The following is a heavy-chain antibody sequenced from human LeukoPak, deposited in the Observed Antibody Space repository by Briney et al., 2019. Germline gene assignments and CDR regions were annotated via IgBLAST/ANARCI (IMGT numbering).Heavy chain of an antibody. V-gene: IGHV4-4*09. CDR3: ARHSLGYCSGTSCYAGNWFDP. Sequence: SETLSLTCTVSGGSISSHYWSWIRQPPGKGLEWIGYIYTSGSTNYNPSLKSRVTISVDTSKNQFSLKLSSVTAADTAVYYCARHSLGYCSGTSCYAGNWFDPWGQGTLVTVSS. CDR1: GGSISSHY. D-gene: IGHD2-2*01. J-gene: IGHJ5*02. CDR2: IYTSGST.